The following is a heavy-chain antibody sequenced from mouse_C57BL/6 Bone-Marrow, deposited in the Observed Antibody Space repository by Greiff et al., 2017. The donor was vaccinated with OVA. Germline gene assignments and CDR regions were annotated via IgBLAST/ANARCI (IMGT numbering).Heavy chain of an antibody. Sequence: QVQLQQSGAELARPGASVKLSCKASGYTFTSYGISWVKQSTGQGLEWIGEIYPRSGNTYYNEKFKGKATLTANTSSSTAYMELSSLTSEDSAVYYCARNYGNYNGLAYWGQGTLVTVSA. D-gene: IGHD2-1*01. CDR2: IYPRSGNT. J-gene: IGHJ3*01. CDR3: ARNYGNYNGLAY. V-gene: IGHV1-81*01. CDR1: GYTFTSYG.